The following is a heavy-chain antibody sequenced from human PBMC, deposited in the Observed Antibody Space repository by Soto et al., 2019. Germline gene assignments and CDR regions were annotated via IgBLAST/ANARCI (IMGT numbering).Heavy chain of an antibody. Sequence: HPGGSLRLSCAASGFTFSSYAMHWVRQAPGKGLEWVAVISYDGSNKYYADSVKGRFTISRDNSKNTLYLQMNSLRAEDTAVYYCARDIQLWSMGACYYGMGVWGQGTTVTVSS. D-gene: IGHD5-18*01. J-gene: IGHJ6*02. CDR3: ARDIQLWSMGACYYGMGV. V-gene: IGHV3-30-3*01. CDR1: GFTFSSYA. CDR2: ISYDGSNK.